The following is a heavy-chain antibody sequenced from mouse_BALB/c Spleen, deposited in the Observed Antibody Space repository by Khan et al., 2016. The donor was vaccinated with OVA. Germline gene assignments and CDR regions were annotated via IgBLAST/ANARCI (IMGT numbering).Heavy chain of an antibody. V-gene: IGHV8-8*01. Sequence: QVTLKESGPGILQPSQTLSLTCSFSGFSLSTSGMGVGWIRQPSGKGLEWLTHIWRDDVKRYNPALKSRLTISKDTSSSQVFLKIASVDSADTATYSCARMNGNSLFWYFDVWGAGTSVTVSS. CDR3: ARMNGNSLFWYFDV. CDR1: GFSLSTSGMG. CDR2: IWRDDVK. J-gene: IGHJ1*01. D-gene: IGHD1-1*01.